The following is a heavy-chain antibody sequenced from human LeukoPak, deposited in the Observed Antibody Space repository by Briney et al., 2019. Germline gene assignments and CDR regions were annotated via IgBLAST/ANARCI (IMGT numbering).Heavy chain of an antibody. J-gene: IGHJ6*02. Sequence: ASVKVSCKASGGTFSSYTISWVRQAPGQGLEWMGRINPNSGGTNYAQKFQGRITMTRDTSISTAYMELSRLRSDDTAVYYCARSSIAARYYYYGMDVWGQGTTVTVSS. V-gene: IGHV1-2*06. CDR3: ARSSIAARYYYYGMDV. CDR2: INPNSGGT. CDR1: GGTFSSYT. D-gene: IGHD6-6*01.